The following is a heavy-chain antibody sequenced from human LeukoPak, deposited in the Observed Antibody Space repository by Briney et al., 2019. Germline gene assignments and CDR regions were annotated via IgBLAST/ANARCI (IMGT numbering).Heavy chain of an antibody. J-gene: IGHJ5*02. V-gene: IGHV4-38-2*02. CDR1: GYSISSGYY. Sequence: SETLSLTCTVSGYSISSGYYWGWIRQPPGKGLEWIGSIYYSGSTYYNPSLKSRVTISVDTSKNQFSLKLSSVTAADTAVYYCARLNDYSTRWFDPWGQGTLVTVSS. CDR2: IYYSGST. D-gene: IGHD4-11*01. CDR3: ARLNDYSTRWFDP.